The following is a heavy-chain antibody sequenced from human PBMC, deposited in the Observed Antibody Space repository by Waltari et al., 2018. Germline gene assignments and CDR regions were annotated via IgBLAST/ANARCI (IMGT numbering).Heavy chain of an antibody. J-gene: IGHJ4*02. D-gene: IGHD3-10*01. CDR3: AKGVYKGFDY. Sequence: EVQLLESGGGLVQPGGSLRLFCAASGFTFSSFAMSWVRQAPGKGLEWVSAISGSGGSTYYADSGKGRFTISRDNSKNTLYLQMNSLRAEDTAVYYCAKGVYKGFDYWGQGTLVTVSS. V-gene: IGHV3-23*01. CDR2: ISGSGGST. CDR1: GFTFSSFA.